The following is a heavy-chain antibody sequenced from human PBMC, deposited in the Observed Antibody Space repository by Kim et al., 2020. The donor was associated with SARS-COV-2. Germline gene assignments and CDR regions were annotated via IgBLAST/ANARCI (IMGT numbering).Heavy chain of an antibody. CDR1: GGSISSYY. CDR3: AGGYTDCGGDCHYSDWFDP. Sequence: SETLSLTCTVSGGSISSYYWSWIRQLPGKGLEWIGYIYYSGSTNYNPSLKSRVTISVDTPKNQFSLKLSSVTAADTAVYSCAGGYTDCGGDCHYSDWFDPWGQGTLVTVSS. J-gene: IGHJ5*02. D-gene: IGHD2-21*02. V-gene: IGHV4-59*13. CDR2: IYYSGST.